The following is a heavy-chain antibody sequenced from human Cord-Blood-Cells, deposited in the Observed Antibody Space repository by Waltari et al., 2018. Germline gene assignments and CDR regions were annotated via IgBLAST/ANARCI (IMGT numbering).Heavy chain of an antibody. V-gene: IGHV1-2*02. J-gene: IGHJ4*02. CDR1: GYTFTGYY. CDR3: ARDPVGYVSPYFDY. Sequence: QVQLVQSRAEVKKPGASVKVSCKASGYTFTGYYMHWVRQAPGQGLEWMGWINPNSGGTNYAQKFQGRVTMTRDTSISTAYMELSRLRSDDMAVYYCARDPVGYVSPYFDYWGQGTLVTVSS. D-gene: IGHD3-16*01. CDR2: INPNSGGT.